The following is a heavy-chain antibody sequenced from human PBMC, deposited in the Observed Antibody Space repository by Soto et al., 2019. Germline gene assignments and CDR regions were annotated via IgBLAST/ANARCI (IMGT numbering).Heavy chain of an antibody. CDR1: GFTFNNYA. D-gene: IGHD3-10*01. CDR3: VRDYYHISGSHYDIPLDS. V-gene: IGHV3-23*01. CDR2: VLQSGDGT. Sequence: PGGSLRLSCAASGFTFNNYAMTWVRQAPGKGPEWVSTVLQSGDGTFYADSVRGRFIISRDNSKDTLYLLMNSLRAEDTAVYQCVRDYYHISGSHYDIPLDSWGQGTLVTVSS. J-gene: IGHJ4*02.